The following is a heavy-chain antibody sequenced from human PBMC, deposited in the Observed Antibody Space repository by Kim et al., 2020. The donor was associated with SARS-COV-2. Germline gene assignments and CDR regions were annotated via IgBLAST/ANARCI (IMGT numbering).Heavy chain of an antibody. D-gene: IGHD6-13*01. Sequence: GSLRLSCAASGFTFSSYGMHWVRQAPGKGLEWVAVISYDGSNKYYADSVKGRFTISRDNSKNTLYLQMNSLRAEDTAVYYCAKDEAAGTNDADYWGQGT. CDR2: ISYDGSNK. J-gene: IGHJ4*02. CDR3: AKDEAAGTNDADY. CDR1: GFTFSSYG. V-gene: IGHV3-30*18.